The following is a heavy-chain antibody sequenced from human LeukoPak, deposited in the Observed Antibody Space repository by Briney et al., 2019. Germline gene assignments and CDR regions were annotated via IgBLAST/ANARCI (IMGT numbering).Heavy chain of an antibody. D-gene: IGHD5-18*01. V-gene: IGHV3-30-3*01. CDR2: ISYDGSNK. Sequence: TGGSLRLSCAASGFTFSSYAMHWVRQAPGKGLEWVAVISYDGSNKYYADPVKGRFTISRDNSKNTLYLQMNSLRAEDTAVYYCARTLQLSDAFDIWGQGTMVTVSS. J-gene: IGHJ3*02. CDR1: GFTFSSYA. CDR3: ARTLQLSDAFDI.